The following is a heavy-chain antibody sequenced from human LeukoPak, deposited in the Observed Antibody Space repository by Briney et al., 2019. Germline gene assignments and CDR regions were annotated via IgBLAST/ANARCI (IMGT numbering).Heavy chain of an antibody. D-gene: IGHD3-22*01. J-gene: IGHJ4*02. Sequence: GGSLRLSCAASGFTFSSYAMSWVRQAPGKGLEWVANIKQDGSEKYYVDSVKGRFTISRDNAKNSLYLQMNSLRAEDTAVYYCAREDYYDSSDYWGQGTLVTVSS. CDR1: GFTFSSYA. V-gene: IGHV3-7*01. CDR3: AREDYYDSSDY. CDR2: IKQDGSEK.